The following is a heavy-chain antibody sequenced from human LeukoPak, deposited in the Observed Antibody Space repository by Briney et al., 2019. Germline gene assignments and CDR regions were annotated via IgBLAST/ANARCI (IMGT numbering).Heavy chain of an antibody. D-gene: IGHD3-9*01. Sequence: GGSLRLSCAASGFTFSSYSMNWVRQAPGKGLEWVSSISSSSSYIYYADSVKGRFTISRDNAKNSLYLQMNSLRAEDTAVYYCAREGYFDWLLGVGDYGMDVWGKGTTVTVSS. CDR2: ISSSSSYI. J-gene: IGHJ6*04. CDR1: GFTFSSYS. CDR3: AREGYFDWLLGVGDYGMDV. V-gene: IGHV3-21*01.